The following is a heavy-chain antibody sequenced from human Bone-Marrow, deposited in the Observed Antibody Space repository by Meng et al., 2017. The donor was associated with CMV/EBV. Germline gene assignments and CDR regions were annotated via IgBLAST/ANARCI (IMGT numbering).Heavy chain of an antibody. V-gene: IGHV4-39*07. CDR3: ATTTEPRNY. J-gene: IGHJ4*02. CDR1: GGSLSSGSFY. D-gene: IGHD1-14*01. Sequence: SETLSLTCTVSGGSLSSGSFYWGWIRQPPGKGLEWIGSILYTGNAYSNPSLKSRVTIFVDTSKNQFSLKLNSVTAADTAVYYCATTTEPRNYWGQGTLVTVSS. CDR2: ILYTGNA.